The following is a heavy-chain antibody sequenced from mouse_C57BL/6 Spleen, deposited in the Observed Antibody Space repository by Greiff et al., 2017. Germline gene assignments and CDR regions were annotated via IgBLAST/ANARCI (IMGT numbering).Heavy chain of an antibody. D-gene: IGHD1-1*01. CDR3: ARESITTVVAPDFDD. V-gene: IGHV14-2*01. CDR1: GFNIKDYY. J-gene: IGHJ2*01. Sequence: EVKLQESGAELVKPGASVKLSCTASGFNIKDYYMHWVKQRTEQGLEWIGRIDPEDGETKYAPKFQGKATITADTSSNTAYLQLSSLTSEDTAVYYCARESITTVVAPDFDDWGQGTTLTVSS. CDR2: IDPEDGET.